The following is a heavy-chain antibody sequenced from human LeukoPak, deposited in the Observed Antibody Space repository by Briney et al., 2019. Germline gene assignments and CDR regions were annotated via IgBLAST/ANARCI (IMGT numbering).Heavy chain of an antibody. D-gene: IGHD4-23*01. CDR1: GFTFSSYA. CDR3: AKSPTVDAAFDI. J-gene: IGHJ3*02. V-gene: IGHV3-23*01. CDR2: IGYTGDST. Sequence: GGSLRLSCTASGFTFSSYAMNWVRQAPGKGLEWVSGIGYTGDSTFYADSVKGRFTVSRDSSKNTLFLHMNSLRAEDTALYYCAKSPTVDAAFDIWGQGTMVTVSS.